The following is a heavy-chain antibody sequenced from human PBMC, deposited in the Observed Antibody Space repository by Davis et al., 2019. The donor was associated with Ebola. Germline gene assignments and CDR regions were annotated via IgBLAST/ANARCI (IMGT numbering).Heavy chain of an antibody. D-gene: IGHD2-21*02. Sequence: GESLKISCAASGLIFNNYWMSWVRQAPGKGLEWISVISGRSSTIYYADSVKGRFTISRDNSKNTLYLQMNSLRDEDAAVYYCAKEGDYCGGDCYGSFDYWGQGTLVTVSS. CDR1: GLIFNNYW. J-gene: IGHJ4*02. CDR2: ISGRSSTI. V-gene: IGHV3-23*01. CDR3: AKEGDYCGGDCYGSFDY.